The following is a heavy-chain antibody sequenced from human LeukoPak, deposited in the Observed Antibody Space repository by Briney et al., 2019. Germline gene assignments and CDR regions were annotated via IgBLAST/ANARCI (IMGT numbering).Heavy chain of an antibody. J-gene: IGHJ4*02. CDR2: ISGSGGSI. D-gene: IGHD6-19*01. CDR1: GFTFSSYA. V-gene: IGHV3-23*01. Sequence: PGGSLRLSCAASGFTFSSYAMSWVRQAPGKGLEWVSAISGSGGSICYADSVKGRFTISRDNSKNTLYLQMNSLRAEDTAVYYCAKSPTYSSGLRYFDYWGQGTLVTVSS. CDR3: AKSPTYSSGLRYFDY.